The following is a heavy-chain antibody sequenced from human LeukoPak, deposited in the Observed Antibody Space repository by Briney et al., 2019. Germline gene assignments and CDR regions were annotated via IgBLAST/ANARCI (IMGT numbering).Heavy chain of an antibody. D-gene: IGHD2-2*02. CDR3: AKAGNTAWTAVDY. V-gene: IGHV3-23*01. J-gene: IGHJ4*02. CDR1: GFSFNTCA. Sequence: GGSLRLSCAASGFSFNTCALNWVRQAPGKGLEWVSSISESSDTTHYADSVKGRFTVSRDNSKNTLYLQMTSLRADDTAVYYCAKAGNTAWTAVDYWGQGTLVTVSS. CDR2: ISESSDTT.